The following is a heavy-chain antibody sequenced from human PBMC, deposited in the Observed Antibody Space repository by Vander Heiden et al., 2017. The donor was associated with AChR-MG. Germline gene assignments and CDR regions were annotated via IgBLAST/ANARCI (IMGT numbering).Heavy chain of an antibody. D-gene: IGHD6-13*01. Sequence: QVQLVESGGGVVQPGRSLRLSCAASGSTFSSYAMHWVRQAPGKGLEWVAVISYDGSNKYYADSVKGRFTISRDNSKNTLYLQMNSLRAEDTAVYYCARGSSSWYGNAFDIWGQGTMVTVSS. CDR1: GSTFSSYA. CDR3: ARGSSSWYGNAFDI. V-gene: IGHV3-30-3*01. CDR2: ISYDGSNK. J-gene: IGHJ3*02.